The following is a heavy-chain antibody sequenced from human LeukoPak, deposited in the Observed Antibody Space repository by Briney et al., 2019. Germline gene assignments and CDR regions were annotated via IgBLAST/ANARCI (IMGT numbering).Heavy chain of an antibody. CDR3: AREVSMVRGVIIVNWFDP. CDR2: INPSGGST. V-gene: IGHV1-46*03. Sequence: ASVKVSCKASGYTFTSYYMHLVRQAPGQGLEWMGIINPSGGSTSYAQKFQGRVTMTRDTSTSTVYMELSSLRSEDTAVYYCAREVSMVRGVIIVNWFDPWGQGTLVTVSS. J-gene: IGHJ5*02. CDR1: GYTFTSYY. D-gene: IGHD3-10*01.